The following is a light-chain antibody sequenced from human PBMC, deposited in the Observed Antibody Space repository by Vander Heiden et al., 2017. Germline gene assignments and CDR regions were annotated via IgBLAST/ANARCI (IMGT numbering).Light chain of an antibody. J-gene: IGLJ1*01. Sequence: QSVLTQPPSVSGAPGQRIPISCTGNRSNNGPGFDLHLYQQPPGAAPKLLIYGATNRPSGVPDRFSGSKSGASASLAITGLQADDEADYYCQSYDDGLSTYVFGSGTKVTVL. CDR2: GAT. CDR3: QSYDDGLSTYV. V-gene: IGLV1-40*01. CDR1: RSNNGPGFD.